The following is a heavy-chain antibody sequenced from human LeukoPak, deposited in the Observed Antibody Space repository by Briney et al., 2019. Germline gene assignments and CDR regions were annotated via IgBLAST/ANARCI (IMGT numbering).Heavy chain of an antibody. CDR2: INPNSGGT. CDR3: ARDPTPDYYGSEYWFDP. J-gene: IGHJ5*02. D-gene: IGHD3-10*01. CDR1: GYTFTGYY. Sequence: ASVKVSCKASGYTFTGYYMHWVRQAPGQGLEWMGWINPNSGGTNYAQKFQGRVTMTRDTSISTAYMELSRLRSDDTAVYYCARDPTPDYYGSEYWFDPWGQGTLVTVSP. V-gene: IGHV1-2*02.